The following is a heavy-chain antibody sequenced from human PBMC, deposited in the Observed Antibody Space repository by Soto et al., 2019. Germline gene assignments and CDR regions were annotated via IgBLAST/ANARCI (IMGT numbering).Heavy chain of an antibody. CDR2: LSYEGSEE. CDR1: GFSFGCFG. CDR3: ALTRRSSLLEVAGPGFEY. D-gene: IGHD6-19*01. Sequence: GGSLRLSCAASGFSFGCFGMQWVRQAPGKGLEWLSVLSYEGSEEYYADSVRGRFTISRDNSKNTLFLQMDSLRDDDTGVYYCALTRRSSLLEVAGPGFEYWGQGTLV. V-gene: IGHV3-30*03. J-gene: IGHJ4*02.